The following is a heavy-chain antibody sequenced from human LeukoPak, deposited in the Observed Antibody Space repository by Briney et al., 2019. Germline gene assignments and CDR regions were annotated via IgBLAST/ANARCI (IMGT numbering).Heavy chain of an antibody. CDR2: ISSSSSYI. J-gene: IGHJ6*03. CDR1: GFTFSSYS. CDR3: ARDPLGYCSGGSCYYYYMDV. Sequence: GGSLRLSCAASGFTFSSYSMNWVRQAPGKGLEWVSSISSSSSYIYYADSLKGRFTISRDNAMNSLYLQMNSLRAEDTAVYYCARDPLGYCSGGSCYYYYMDVWGKGTTVTVSS. D-gene: IGHD2-15*01. V-gene: IGHV3-21*01.